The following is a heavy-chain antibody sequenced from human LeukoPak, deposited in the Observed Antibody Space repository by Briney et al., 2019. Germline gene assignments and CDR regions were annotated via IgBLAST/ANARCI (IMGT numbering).Heavy chain of an antibody. CDR1: GFTFSSYA. V-gene: IGHV3-23*01. CDR3: ATRTRKGFIDY. CDR2: ISGSGGSA. J-gene: IGHJ4*02. D-gene: IGHD1-14*01. Sequence: GGSLRLSCAASGFTFSSYAMSWVRQAPGKGLEWVSAISGSGGSAYYADSVKGRFTISRDNSKNTLYLQMNSLRAEDTAVYYCATRTRKGFIDYWGQGTLVTVSS.